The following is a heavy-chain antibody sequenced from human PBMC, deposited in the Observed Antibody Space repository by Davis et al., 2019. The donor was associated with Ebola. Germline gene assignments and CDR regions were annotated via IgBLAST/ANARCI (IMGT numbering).Heavy chain of an antibody. D-gene: IGHD3-22*01. CDR1: GGSISSYY. CDR3: AREVDSSGYYYDY. V-gene: IGHV4-59*01. Sequence: PSETLSLTCTVSGGSISSYYWSWIRQPPGKGLEWIGYIYYSGSTNYNPSLKSRVTISVDTSKNQFSLKLSSVTAADTAVYYCAREVDSSGYYYDYWGQGTLVTVSS. J-gene: IGHJ4*02. CDR2: IYYSGST.